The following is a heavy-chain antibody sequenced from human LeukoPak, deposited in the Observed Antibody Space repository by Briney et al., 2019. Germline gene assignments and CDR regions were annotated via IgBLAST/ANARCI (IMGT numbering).Heavy chain of an antibody. Sequence: PSQTLSLTCAVSGGSISSGGYSWRWIRQPPGKGLEWIGYIYHSGSTYYNPSLKSRVTISVDRSKNQFSLKLSSVTAADTAVYYCARRGSMDYDILTGYYAGWFDPWGQGTLVTVSS. D-gene: IGHD3-9*01. CDR1: GGSISSGGYS. V-gene: IGHV4-30-2*01. CDR3: ARRGSMDYDILTGYYAGWFDP. CDR2: IYHSGST. J-gene: IGHJ5*02.